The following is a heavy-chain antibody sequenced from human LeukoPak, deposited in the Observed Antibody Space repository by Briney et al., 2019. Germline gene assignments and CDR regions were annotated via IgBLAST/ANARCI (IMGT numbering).Heavy chain of an antibody. CDR2: MYNSGST. D-gene: IGHD3-10*01. CDR1: GGSISTSTYY. V-gene: IGHV4-39*01. CDR3: ARRVVRGGLDY. J-gene: IGHJ4*02. Sequence: SETLSLTCTVSGGSISTSTYYWGWIRQPPGKGLEWIGSMYNSGSTYYNPSLKSRVTISMDTSKNQLSLKLTSVTAADTAVYYCARRVVRGGLDYWGQGTLVTVSS.